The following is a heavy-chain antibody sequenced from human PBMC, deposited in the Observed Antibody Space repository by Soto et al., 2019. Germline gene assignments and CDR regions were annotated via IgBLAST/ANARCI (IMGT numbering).Heavy chain of an antibody. Sequence: ASVKVSCKSSGYPFTHYGITWVRQAPGQGLEWMRWISAYNGNTNYAQKLQGRVTMTTDTSTSTAYMELRSLRSDDTAVYYCARDLRFDPWGQGTLVTVSS. CDR1: GYPFTHYG. V-gene: IGHV1-18*01. J-gene: IGHJ5*02. CDR3: ARDLRFDP. CDR2: ISAYNGNT.